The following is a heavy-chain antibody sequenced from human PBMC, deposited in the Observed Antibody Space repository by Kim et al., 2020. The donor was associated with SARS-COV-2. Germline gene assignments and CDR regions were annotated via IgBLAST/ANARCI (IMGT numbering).Heavy chain of an antibody. Sequence: GGSLRLSCTASGFTFSSYGMHWVRQAPGKGLEWVAIIWHDGNKKYHAESVKGRFTISRDNSKKMLYLQMNSLRAEDTSVYYCGRDDSTSGWFTIDNWGQGALVTVYS. CDR2: IWHDGNKK. CDR3: GRDDSTSGWFTIDN. CDR1: GFTFSSYG. D-gene: IGHD6-19*01. J-gene: IGHJ4*02. V-gene: IGHV3-33*01.